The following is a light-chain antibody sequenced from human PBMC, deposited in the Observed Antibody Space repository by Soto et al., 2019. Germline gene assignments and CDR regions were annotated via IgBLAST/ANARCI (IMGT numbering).Light chain of an antibody. CDR1: SSDVGGYNY. CDR2: DVT. Sequence: QSALTQPASVSGSPGQSITISCTGTSSDVGGYNYVSWYQQHPGKAPKLMIYDVTNWPSGVSNRFSASKSGNTASLTISGLQAEDEADYYCSSYTSSRTPVFGTGTKVTVL. V-gene: IGLV2-14*01. J-gene: IGLJ1*01. CDR3: SSYTSSRTPV.